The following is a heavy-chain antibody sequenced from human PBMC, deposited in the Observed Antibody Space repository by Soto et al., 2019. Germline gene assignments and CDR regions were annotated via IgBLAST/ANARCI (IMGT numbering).Heavy chain of an antibody. CDR1: GFTFSSYA. CDR3: AKDSGSSGYYYY. D-gene: IGHD3-22*01. CDR2: ISGSGGST. J-gene: IGHJ4*02. V-gene: IGHV3-23*01. Sequence: EVQLLESGGGLVQPGGSLRLSCAASGFTFSSYAMSWVRQAPGKGLEWVSAISGSGGSTYYADSVKGRFTISRDNSKNTLYLHMNSLRAEDTAVYYCAKDSGSSGYYYYWGQGTLVTVSS.